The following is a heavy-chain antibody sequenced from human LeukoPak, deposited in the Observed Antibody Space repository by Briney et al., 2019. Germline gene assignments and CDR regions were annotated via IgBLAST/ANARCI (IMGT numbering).Heavy chain of an antibody. J-gene: IGHJ4*02. CDR1: GGSSSSNSYY. Sequence: SETLSLTCTVSGGSSSSNSYYWGWIRQPPGKGLEWIGSLYYSGFTDYNPSLKSRVTISVDTSKNQFSLKLRSVTAADTAVYYCARERPSDGGNSEFDYWGQGTLVTVSS. V-gene: IGHV4-39*07. CDR2: LYYSGFT. D-gene: IGHD4-23*01. CDR3: ARERPSDGGNSEFDY.